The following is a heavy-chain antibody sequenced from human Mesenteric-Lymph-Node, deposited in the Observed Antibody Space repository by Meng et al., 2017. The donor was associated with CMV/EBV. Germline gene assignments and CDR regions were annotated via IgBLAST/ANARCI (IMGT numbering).Heavy chain of an antibody. CDR2: IYSSGRT. V-gene: IGHV3-53*01. Sequence: GGSLRLSCAASGFNVNSNYMSWVRQAPGKGLECVSVIYSSGRTYYADSVKGRFTISRDNSKNRLYLQMNSLRAEDTAMYYCAGYPQTYPYSNSSWGQGTLVTVSS. CDR3: AGYPQTYPYSNSS. J-gene: IGHJ4*02. D-gene: IGHD6-13*01. CDR1: GFNVNSNY.